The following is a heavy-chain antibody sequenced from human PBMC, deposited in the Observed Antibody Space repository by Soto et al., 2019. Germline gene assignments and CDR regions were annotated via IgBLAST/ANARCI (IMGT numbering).Heavy chain of an antibody. J-gene: IGHJ4*02. V-gene: IGHV3-23*01. CDR2: VRSDGDTT. Sequence: EVQVLESGGGLVQPGGSLRLSCAASGFTFSNYGMNWVRQAPGKGLEWVSGVRSDGDTTYNAESVKGRFTVARDTSQNTVYLQMNSLRAEDTAVYYCAKGKGVGATPDGANCWGQGTLVTVSS. D-gene: IGHD1-26*01. CDR3: AKGKGVGATPDGANC. CDR1: GFTFSNYG.